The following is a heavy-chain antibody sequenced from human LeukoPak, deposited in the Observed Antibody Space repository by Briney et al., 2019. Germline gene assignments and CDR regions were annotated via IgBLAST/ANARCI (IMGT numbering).Heavy chain of an antibody. Sequence: GGSLRLSCAASGFTFSGYWMTWVRLAPGKGLEWVANIKEDGSEKHYADSVKGRFTISRDNAKNSLYLQMDTLRFEDTAVYYCACTIAVGYWGQGTLVPVSS. CDR2: IKEDGSEK. J-gene: IGHJ4*02. CDR3: ACTIAVGY. CDR1: GFTFSGYW. D-gene: IGHD6-19*01. V-gene: IGHV3-7*01.